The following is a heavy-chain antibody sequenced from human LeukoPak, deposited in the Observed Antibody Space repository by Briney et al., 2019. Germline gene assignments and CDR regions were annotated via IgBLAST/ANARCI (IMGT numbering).Heavy chain of an antibody. J-gene: IGHJ3*02. D-gene: IGHD3-22*01. CDR2: IYYSGST. V-gene: IGHV4-31*03. CDR1: GGSISSGGYY. Sequence: SETLSLTCTVSGGSISSGGYYWSWIRQHPGKGLEWIGYIYYSGSTYCNPSLKSRVTISVDTSKNQFSLKLSSVTAADTAVYYCAREYYYDSSGYPHDAFDIWGQGTMVTVSS. CDR3: AREYYYDSSGYPHDAFDI.